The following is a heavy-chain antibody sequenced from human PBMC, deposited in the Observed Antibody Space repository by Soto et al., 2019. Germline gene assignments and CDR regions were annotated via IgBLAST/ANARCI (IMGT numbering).Heavy chain of an antibody. D-gene: IGHD4-4*01. CDR3: ARGGDYSNHNWFDP. CDR2: INPNSGGT. Sequence: ASVKVSCKASGYTFTGYYMHWVRQAPGQGLEWMGWINPNSGGTNYAQKFQGWVTMTRDTSISTAYMELSRLRSDDTAVYYCARGGDYSNHNWFDPWGQGTLVTVSS. CDR1: GYTFTGYY. V-gene: IGHV1-2*04. J-gene: IGHJ5*02.